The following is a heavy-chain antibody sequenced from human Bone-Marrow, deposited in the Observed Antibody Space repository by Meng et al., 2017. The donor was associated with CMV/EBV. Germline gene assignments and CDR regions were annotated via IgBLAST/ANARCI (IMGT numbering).Heavy chain of an antibody. V-gene: IGHV3-33*08. Sequence: GESLKISCAASGFTFSSYAMHWVRQAPGKGLEWVAVIWYDGSNKYYADSVKGRFTISRDNSKKTVYLQMNTLRAEDTAVYYCATAPNGYYFDYWGQGTLVTVSS. J-gene: IGHJ4*02. CDR1: GFTFSSYA. CDR2: IWYDGSNK. CDR3: ATAPNGYYFDY.